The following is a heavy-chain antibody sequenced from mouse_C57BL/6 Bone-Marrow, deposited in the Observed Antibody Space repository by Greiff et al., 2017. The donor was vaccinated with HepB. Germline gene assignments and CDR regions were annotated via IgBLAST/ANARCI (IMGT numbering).Heavy chain of an antibody. Sequence: QVQLKQPGAELVKPGASVKLSCKASGYTFTSYWMQWVKQRPGQGLEWIGEIDPSDSYTNYNQKFKGKATLTVDTSSSTAYMQLSSLTSEDSAVYYCARGYYGSSLAWFAYWGQGTLVTVSA. V-gene: IGHV1-50*01. D-gene: IGHD1-1*01. CDR1: GYTFTSYW. J-gene: IGHJ3*01. CDR2: IDPSDSYT. CDR3: ARGYYGSSLAWFAY.